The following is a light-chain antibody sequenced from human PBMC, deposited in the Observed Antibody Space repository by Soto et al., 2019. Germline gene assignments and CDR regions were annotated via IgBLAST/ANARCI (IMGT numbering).Light chain of an antibody. J-gene: IGKJ5*01. CDR2: DAS. CDR3: QQRSNFT. CDR1: QSVSTD. V-gene: IGKV3D-11*02. Sequence: IVMTQSPATLSVSLGERATLSCRASQSVSTDLAWYQQKPGQAPRLLIYDASNRATGIPARFSGSGPGTDFTLTISSLEPEDFAVYYCQQRSNFTFGQGTRLEI.